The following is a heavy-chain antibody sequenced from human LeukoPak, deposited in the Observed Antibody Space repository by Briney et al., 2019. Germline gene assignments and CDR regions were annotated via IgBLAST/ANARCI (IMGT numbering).Heavy chain of an antibody. CDR3: AKATGTLGA. V-gene: IGHV3-30*02. D-gene: IGHD1-1*01. Sequence: GGSLRLSCAASGFIFSSYGMHWVRQAPGKGLEWVAFIRYDGSKKYYADSVKGRFTISRDNSKNTLYLQMNSLTAEDTAVYYCAKATGTLGAWGQGTLVTVSS. J-gene: IGHJ5*02. CDR2: IRYDGSKK. CDR1: GFIFSSYG.